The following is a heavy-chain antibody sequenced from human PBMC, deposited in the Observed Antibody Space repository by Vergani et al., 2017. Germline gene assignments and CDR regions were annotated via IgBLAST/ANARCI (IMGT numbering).Heavy chain of an antibody. CDR2: MYHSGST. J-gene: IGHJ5*02. CDR3: GRVADFYGLGSRLLDL. D-gene: IGHD3-10*01. Sequence: QVRLQESGPGLVKPSETLPLTCSVSGGSMSGYYWSWIRQPQGKELEWDGYMYHSGSTNSNPSLETRCTISGDTSKNQFSLKLNSVTAADTAVYYCGRVADFYGLGSRLLDLWGQGILVTVSS. CDR1: GGSMSGYY. V-gene: IGHV4-59*01.